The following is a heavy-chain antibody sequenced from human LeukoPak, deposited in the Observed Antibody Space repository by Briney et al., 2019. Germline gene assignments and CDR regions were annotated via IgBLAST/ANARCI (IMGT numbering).Heavy chain of an antibody. CDR2: INQDGSEK. Sequence: PGGSLRLSCVASGFTFSSYWMSWVRQAPGKGLEWVANINQDGSEKYYVDSVKGRFTISRDNAKNSLYLQMNSLRAEDTAVYYCAREGCSGGSCYHNWFDPWGQGTLVTVSS. J-gene: IGHJ5*02. D-gene: IGHD2-15*01. CDR1: GFTFSSYW. CDR3: AREGCSGGSCYHNWFDP. V-gene: IGHV3-7*01.